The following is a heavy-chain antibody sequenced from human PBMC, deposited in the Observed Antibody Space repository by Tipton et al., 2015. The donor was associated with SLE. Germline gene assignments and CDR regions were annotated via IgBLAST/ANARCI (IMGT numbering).Heavy chain of an antibody. CDR2: INSDGSST. Sequence: GSLRLSCAASGFTFSSYWMNWVRQAPGKGLVWVSRINSDGSSTSYADSVKGRFTISRDNAKNTLYLQMNSLRAEDTAVYYCARLVSTYHAFDIWGQGTMVTVSS. CDR3: ARLVSTYHAFDI. D-gene: IGHD3-10*01. V-gene: IGHV3-74*01. J-gene: IGHJ3*02. CDR1: GFTFSSYW.